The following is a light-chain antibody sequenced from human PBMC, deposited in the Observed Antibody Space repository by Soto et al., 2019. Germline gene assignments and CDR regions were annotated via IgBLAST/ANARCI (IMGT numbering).Light chain of an antibody. CDR1: SSDVGRYNI. Sequence: QSVLTQPASVSGSPGQSITISCTGTSSDVGRYNIVSWYQQHPGKAPKLMIYEGNKRPLGVSNRFSGSKSGNTASLTISGLQAEDEAGYYCCSYAGSSTYVFGTGTKVTVL. J-gene: IGLJ1*01. CDR2: EGN. V-gene: IGLV2-23*01. CDR3: CSYAGSSTYV.